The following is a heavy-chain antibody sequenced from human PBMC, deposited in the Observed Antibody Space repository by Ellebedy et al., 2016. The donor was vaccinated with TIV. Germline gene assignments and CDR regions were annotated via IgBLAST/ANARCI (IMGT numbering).Heavy chain of an antibody. CDR3: ARDSRGVLDY. CDR2: IKHDGSTR. V-gene: IGHV3-7*01. CDR1: GFTFTTYY. Sequence: GGSLRLSCAASGFTFTTYYMAWVRQAPGKGLEWVANIKHDGSTRNYVDSAKGRFTISRDNAKNSLYLQMNSLRAEDTAVYYCARDSRGVLDYWGQGILVTVSS. J-gene: IGHJ4*02. D-gene: IGHD3-10*01.